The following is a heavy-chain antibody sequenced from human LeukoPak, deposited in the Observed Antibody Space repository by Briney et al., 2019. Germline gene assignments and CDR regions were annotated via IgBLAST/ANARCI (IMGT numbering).Heavy chain of an antibody. CDR2: VLYDGSEK. J-gene: IGHJ4*02. CDR1: GFSFSISA. CDR3: ARKQMDSSTPFAY. Sequence: GGSLRLSCAASGFSFSISAMHWVRQAPGKGLQRVAFVLYDGSEKYYADSVKGRFTISRDNSKNTLYLQMNSLRPEDTAVYYCARKQMDSSTPFAYWGKGTLVTVSS. V-gene: IGHV3-30*04. D-gene: IGHD6-13*01.